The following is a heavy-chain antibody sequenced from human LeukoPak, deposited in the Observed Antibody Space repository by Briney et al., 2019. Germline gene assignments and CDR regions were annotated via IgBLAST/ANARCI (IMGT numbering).Heavy chain of an antibody. D-gene: IGHD6-25*01. J-gene: IGHJ5*02. V-gene: IGHV4-4*09. CDR3: ARLQRPYNWFDP. CDR2: IYTSGST. Sequence: SETLSLTCTVSGGSISSYYWSWIRQPPGKGLEWIGYIYTSGSTNYNSSLKSRVTISVDTSKNQFSLKLNSVTAADTAVYYCARLQRPYNWFDPWGQGTLVTVSS. CDR1: GGSISSYY.